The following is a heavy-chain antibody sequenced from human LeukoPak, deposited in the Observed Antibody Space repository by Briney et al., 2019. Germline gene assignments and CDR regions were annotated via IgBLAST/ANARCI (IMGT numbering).Heavy chain of an antibody. CDR1: GGTFSSYA. V-gene: IGHV1-69*04. CDR2: IIPILGIA. J-gene: IGHJ5*02. Sequence: SVKVSCKASGGTFSSYAISWVRQAPGQGLERMGRIIPILGIANYAQKFQGRVTITADKSTSTAYMELSSLRSEDTAVYYCAGYSGYDSRYPWGQGTLVTVSS. CDR3: AGYSGYDSRYP. D-gene: IGHD5-12*01.